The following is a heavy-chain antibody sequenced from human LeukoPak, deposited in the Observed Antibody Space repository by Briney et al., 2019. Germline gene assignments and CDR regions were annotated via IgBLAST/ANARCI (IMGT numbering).Heavy chain of an antibody. V-gene: IGHV3-33*01. D-gene: IGHD2-15*01. Sequence: GGSLRLSCAASGFTFSSYGMHWVRQAPGKGLEWVAVIWYDGSNKYYADSVKGRFTISRDNSKNTLYLQMNSLRAEDTAEYYCARASTAATNWFDPWGQGTLVTVSS. CDR1: GFTFSSYG. CDR2: IWYDGSNK. CDR3: ARASTAATNWFDP. J-gene: IGHJ5*02.